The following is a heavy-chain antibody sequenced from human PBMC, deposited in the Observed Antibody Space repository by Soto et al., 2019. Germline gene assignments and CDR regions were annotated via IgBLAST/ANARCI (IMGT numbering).Heavy chain of an antibody. CDR3: AKDLPRFLEWSPQGYYYYGMDV. CDR2: ISYDGSNK. V-gene: IGHV3-30*18. Sequence: PGGSLRLSCASSGFTFSSYGRHWVRPAPGKGRERMAVISYDGSNKYYADSVKGRFTISRDNSKNTLYLQMNSLRAEDTAVYYCAKDLPRFLEWSPQGYYYYGMDVWGQGTTVTVSS. D-gene: IGHD3-3*01. CDR1: GFTFSSYG. J-gene: IGHJ6*02.